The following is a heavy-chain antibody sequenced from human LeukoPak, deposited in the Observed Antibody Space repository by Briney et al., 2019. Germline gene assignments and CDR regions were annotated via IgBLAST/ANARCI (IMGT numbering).Heavy chain of an antibody. CDR2: IIPIFGTA. Sequence: SVKVSCKASGGTFSSYAISWVRQAPGQGLEWMGGIIPIFGTANYAQKFQGRVTITADESTSTAYMELSSLRSEDTAVYYCARGRRDGYNPTDYWGQGTLVTVSS. CDR1: GGTFSSYA. D-gene: IGHD5-24*01. CDR3: ARGRRDGYNPTDY. J-gene: IGHJ4*02. V-gene: IGHV1-69*13.